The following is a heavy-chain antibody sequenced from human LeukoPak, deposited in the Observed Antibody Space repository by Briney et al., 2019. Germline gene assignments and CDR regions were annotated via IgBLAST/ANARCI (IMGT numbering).Heavy chain of an antibody. Sequence: GGSLRLSCAASGFTFSSYEMNWVRQAPGKGLEWVGRIKSKTDGGTTDYAAPVKGRFTISRDDSKNTLYLQMNSLKTEDTAVYYCTTWRYCSGGSCYSGWLDPWGQGTLVTVSS. J-gene: IGHJ5*02. CDR3: TTWRYCSGGSCYSGWLDP. V-gene: IGHV3-15*01. CDR1: GFTFSSYE. CDR2: IKSKTDGGTT. D-gene: IGHD2-15*01.